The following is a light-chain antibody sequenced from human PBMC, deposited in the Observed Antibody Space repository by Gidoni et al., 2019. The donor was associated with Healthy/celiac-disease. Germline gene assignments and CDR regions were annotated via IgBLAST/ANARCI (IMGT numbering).Light chain of an antibody. V-gene: IGKV3-11*01. CDR2: DAS. CDR3: QQRSNWPPKIT. Sequence: EIVLTQSPATLSLSPGERATLSCRASQSVSSHLDWYQQQPCQAPRLLIYDASNRATGIPTRFSGSGSGTDFTLTISSLEPEDFAVYYCQQRSNWPPKITFGQXTRLEIK. CDR1: QSVSSH. J-gene: IGKJ5*01.